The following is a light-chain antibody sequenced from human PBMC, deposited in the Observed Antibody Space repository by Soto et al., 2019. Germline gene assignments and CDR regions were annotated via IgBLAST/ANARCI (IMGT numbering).Light chain of an antibody. CDR1: QHVSSN. CDR2: RAS. V-gene: IGKV3-15*01. Sequence: EIVMTQSPATLSVYPGGSATLSCRASQHVSSNFAWYRQKPGQAPTLLIYRASTRATGIPARFSGSGSGTECTLTISSLQAEDFAVYYCQQYNNWPYTFGQGTKLGIK. J-gene: IGKJ2*01. CDR3: QQYNNWPYT.